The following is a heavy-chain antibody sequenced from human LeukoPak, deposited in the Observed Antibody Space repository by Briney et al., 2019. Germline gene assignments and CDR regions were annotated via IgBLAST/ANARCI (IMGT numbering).Heavy chain of an antibody. D-gene: IGHD1-20*01. CDR1: GGSFSGYY. CDR2: INHSGST. J-gene: IGHJ6*03. V-gene: IGHV4-34*01. CDR3: ARTYNWYYYYMDV. Sequence: SETLSLTCAVYGGSFSGYYWSWIRQPPGKGLEWIGEINHSGSTNYNPSLKSRVTISVDKSKNQFSLKLSSVTAADTAVYYCARTYNWYYYYMDVWGKGTTVTVSS.